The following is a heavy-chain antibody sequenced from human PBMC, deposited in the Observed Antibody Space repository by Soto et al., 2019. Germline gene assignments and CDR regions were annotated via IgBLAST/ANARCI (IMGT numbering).Heavy chain of an antibody. CDR2: IRDRAFSYGT. Sequence: EVLLVESGGGLVQPGGSLKLSCAASGFVFKDSSIHWVRQASGKGLEWVGRIRDRAFSYGTAYAASVKGRFTISRDDSTNTAYLQMNSLKTEDTAIYYCTRLISAAQDYWGQGTLVTVSS. CDR3: TRLISAAQDY. J-gene: IGHJ4*02. V-gene: IGHV3-73*01. CDR1: GFVFKDSS. D-gene: IGHD3-10*01.